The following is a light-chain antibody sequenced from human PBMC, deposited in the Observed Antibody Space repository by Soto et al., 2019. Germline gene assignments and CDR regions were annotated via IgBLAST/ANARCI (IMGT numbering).Light chain of an antibody. CDR3: QQRSNWPLT. Sequence: EIVLTQSPATLSLSPGERATLSCRASQSVSSYLVWYQQKAGQAPRLLIYDASNRATGIPARFSGSGSETDFTLTISSLEPEDFAVYYCQQRSNWPLTFGGGTKV. V-gene: IGKV3-11*01. CDR1: QSVSSY. CDR2: DAS. J-gene: IGKJ4*01.